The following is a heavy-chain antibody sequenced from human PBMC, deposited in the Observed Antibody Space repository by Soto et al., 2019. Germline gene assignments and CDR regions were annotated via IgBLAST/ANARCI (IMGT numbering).Heavy chain of an antibody. CDR2: IDYSGSA. CDR1: GVSISRYY. D-gene: IGHD1-7*01. J-gene: IGHJ6*03. CDR3: ARVGDITGTMLIYYYYYMDV. V-gene: IGHV4-59*08. Sequence: QVQLQESGPGLVKPSETLSLTCTVSGVSISRYYWSWIRQPPGKGLEWIGYIDYSGSANYNPSLKGRVTISVDTSNNRFSLKLSSVTAADTAVYYCARVGDITGTMLIYYYYYMDVWGKGTTVTVSS.